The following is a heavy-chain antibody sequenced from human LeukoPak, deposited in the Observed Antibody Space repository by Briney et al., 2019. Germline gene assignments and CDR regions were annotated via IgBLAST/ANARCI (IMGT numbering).Heavy chain of an antibody. CDR1: GGSISSSSYY. V-gene: IGHV4-39*07. CDR3: ARVRSGSYRVGY. CDR2: IYCSGST. J-gene: IGHJ4*02. D-gene: IGHD1-26*01. Sequence: SETRSLTCTVSGGSISSSSYYWGWIRQPPGKGLEWIGSIYCSGSTYYNPSLKSRVTISVDTSKNQFSLKLSSVTAADTAVYYCARVRSGSYRVGYWGQGTLVTVSS.